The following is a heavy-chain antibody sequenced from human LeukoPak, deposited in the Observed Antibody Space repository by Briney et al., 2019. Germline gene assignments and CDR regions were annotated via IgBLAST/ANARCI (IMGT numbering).Heavy chain of an antibody. J-gene: IGHJ6*02. CDR2: ISSSSDYI. CDR1: GFTFSDYS. CDR3: ARDYSLTAMDV. Sequence: GGSLRLSCAASGFTFSDYSMNWVRQAPGKGLEWVSSISSSSDYIYYADSVQGRFTISRDNAKNSLYLQMNSLRAEDTAVYYCARDYSLTAMDVWGQGTTVTVSS. V-gene: IGHV3-21*01. D-gene: IGHD2-15*01.